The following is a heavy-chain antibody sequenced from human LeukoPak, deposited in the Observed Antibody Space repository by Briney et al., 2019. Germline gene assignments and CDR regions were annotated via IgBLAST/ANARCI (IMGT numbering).Heavy chain of an antibody. CDR2: IKSKTDGGTA. V-gene: IGHV3-15*01. D-gene: IGHD2-8*02. CDR1: GFTFSNAW. J-gene: IGHJ4*02. Sequence: GGSLRLSCAVSGFTFSNAWMTWVRQTPGRGVEWVGRIKSKTDGGTADYAAPVRGRFTISRDDSINMVYLQMNSLKTDDTAVYYCSRLLSTGGYWGQGTLVTVFS. CDR3: SRLLSTGGY.